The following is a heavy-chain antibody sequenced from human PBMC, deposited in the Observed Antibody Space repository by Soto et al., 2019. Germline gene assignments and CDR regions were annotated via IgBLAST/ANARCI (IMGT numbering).Heavy chain of an antibody. CDR2: INPNSGGT. CDR3: AREVRYSSGWYFDY. V-gene: IGHV1-2*04. Sequence: ASVKVSSKASGYTFTGYYLHWVRQAPGQGLEWMGWINPNSGGTDYAQKFQGWVTMTRDTSISTAYMELSRLRSDDTAVYYCAREVRYSSGWYFDYWGQGTLVTVSS. J-gene: IGHJ4*02. CDR1: GYTFTGYY. D-gene: IGHD6-19*01.